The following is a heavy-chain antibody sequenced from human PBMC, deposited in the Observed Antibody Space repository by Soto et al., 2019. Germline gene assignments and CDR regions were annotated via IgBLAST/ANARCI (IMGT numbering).Heavy chain of an antibody. CDR3: AKDQGYSSGWYLGPYPYNWFDP. Sequence: GGSLRLSCAASGFTFSTFNMNWVRQAPGKGLEWVSYISSSGSTIYYADSVKGRFTISRDNSKNTLYLQMNSLRAEDTAVYYCAKDQGYSSGWYLGPYPYNWFDPWGQGTLVTVSS. CDR1: GFTFSTFN. J-gene: IGHJ5*02. D-gene: IGHD6-19*01. CDR2: ISSSGSTI. V-gene: IGHV3-48*01.